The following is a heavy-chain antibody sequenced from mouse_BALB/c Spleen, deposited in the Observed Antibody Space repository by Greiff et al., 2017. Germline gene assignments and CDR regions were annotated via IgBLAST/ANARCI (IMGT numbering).Heavy chain of an antibody. CDR1: GFTFSSFG. D-gene: IGHD2-14*01. CDR3: ARSRYSYYYAMDY. V-gene: IGHV5-17*02. Sequence: DVKLVESGGGLVQPGGSRKLSCAASGFTFSSFGMHWVRQAPEKGLEWVAYISSGSSTIYYADTVKGRFTISRDNPKNTLFLQMTSLRSEDTAMYYCARSRYSYYYAMDYWGQGTSVTVSS. CDR2: ISSGSSTI. J-gene: IGHJ4*01.